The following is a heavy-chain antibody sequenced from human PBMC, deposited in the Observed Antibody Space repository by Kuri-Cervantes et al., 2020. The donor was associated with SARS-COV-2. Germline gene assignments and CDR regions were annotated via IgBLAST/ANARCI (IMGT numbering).Heavy chain of an antibody. CDR3: ARGGDDILTGYPAYFDY. J-gene: IGHJ4*02. Sequence: GSLRLSCAVYGGSFSGYYWSWIRQPPGKGLEWIGEINHSGSTNYNPSLKSRVTISVDTSKNQFSLKLSSVTAADTAVCYCARGGDDILTGYPAYFDYWGQGTLVTVSS. D-gene: IGHD3-9*01. CDR2: INHSGST. CDR1: GGSFSGYY. V-gene: IGHV4-34*01.